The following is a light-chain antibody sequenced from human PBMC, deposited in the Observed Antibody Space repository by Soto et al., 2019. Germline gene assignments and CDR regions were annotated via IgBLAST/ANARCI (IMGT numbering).Light chain of an antibody. CDR2: AAS. CDR3: QESLTSLGT. Sequence: DIPMTQSPSSLSASVGEIVTITCRASQSISSYLNWFQQKPGKAPKLLIYAASSLPTGVPSRFSGSGSGTDFTLTISSLQREDFATYYCQESLTSLGTFGPGTKVDIK. V-gene: IGKV1-39*01. CDR1: QSISSY. J-gene: IGKJ3*01.